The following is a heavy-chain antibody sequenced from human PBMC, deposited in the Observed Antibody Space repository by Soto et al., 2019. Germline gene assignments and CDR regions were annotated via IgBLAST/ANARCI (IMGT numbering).Heavy chain of an antibody. CDR3: ANQGIAVSFEYFGS. V-gene: IGHV3-23*01. D-gene: IGHD6-19*01. J-gene: IGHJ3*01. Sequence: EVQLLESGGDLVQPGGSLRLSCAASGFTFNSCAMSWVRQAPGKGLEWVSTISYSGVTTYYTDSVKGPFTISRDDSKNTLHLQIDSLRAEDTAIYHCANQGIAVSFEYFGSWGQGTMVTVSP. CDR2: ISYSGVTT. CDR1: GFTFNSCA.